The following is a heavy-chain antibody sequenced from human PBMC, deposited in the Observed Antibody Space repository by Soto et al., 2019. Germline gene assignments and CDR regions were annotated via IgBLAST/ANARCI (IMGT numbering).Heavy chain of an antibody. CDR3: ATPTRGCSGGSCYPPAFDY. CDR2: IIPIFGTA. J-gene: IGHJ4*02. CDR1: GGTFSSYA. V-gene: IGHV1-69*12. D-gene: IGHD2-15*01. Sequence: QVQLVQSGAEVKKPGSSVKVSCKASGGTFSSYAISWVRQAPGQGLEWVGGIIPIFGTANYAQKFQGRVTITADESTSTAYMELSSLTSEDTAVYYCATPTRGCSGGSCYPPAFDYWGQGTLVSVSS.